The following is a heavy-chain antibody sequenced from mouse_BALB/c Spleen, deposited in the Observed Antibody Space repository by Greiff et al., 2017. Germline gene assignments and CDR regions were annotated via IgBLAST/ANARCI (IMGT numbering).Heavy chain of an antibody. D-gene: IGHD1-1*01. J-gene: IGHJ4*01. CDR3: ARRCTVVDYYAMDY. CDR2: INSNGGST. CDR1: GFTFSSYG. Sequence: DVKLVESGGGLVQPGGSLKLSCAASGFTFSSYGMSWVRQTPDKRLELVATINSNGGSTYYPDSVKGRFTVSRDNAKDTLYLQMSSLKSEDTAMYYCARRCTVVDYYAMDYWGQGTSVTVSS. V-gene: IGHV5-6-3*01.